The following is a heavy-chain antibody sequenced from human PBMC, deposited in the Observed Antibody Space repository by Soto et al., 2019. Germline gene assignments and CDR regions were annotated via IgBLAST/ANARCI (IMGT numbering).Heavy chain of an antibody. CDR1: GYTFTSYG. J-gene: IGHJ6*03. CDR2: ISAYNGNT. CDR3: ARASVSSSWYETRYYYYYMYV. D-gene: IGHD6-13*01. V-gene: IGHV1-18*01. Sequence: QVQLVQSGAEVKKPGASVKVSCKASGYTFTSYGIIWVRQAPGQGLEWIGWISAYNGNTNYAQKLQGRVTMTTDTSTSTAYMELRSLRSDDTAVYYCARASVSSSWYETRYYYYYMYVWGKGTTVTVSS.